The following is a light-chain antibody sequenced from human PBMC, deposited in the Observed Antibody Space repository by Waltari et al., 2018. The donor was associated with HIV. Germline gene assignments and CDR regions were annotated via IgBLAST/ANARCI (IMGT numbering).Light chain of an antibody. CDR1: ALPNQY. J-gene: IGLJ3*02. CDR3: ESADNSGTYWV. CDR2: KDT. Sequence: SYELTQPPSVSVSPGQTAKITCSGDALPNQYAHWYQQKPGQAPLLVIYKDTQRPSGIPERFSGSHSGTTVTLTIRGVQAEDEADYYCESADNSGTYWVFGGGTKLSVL. V-gene: IGLV3-25*03.